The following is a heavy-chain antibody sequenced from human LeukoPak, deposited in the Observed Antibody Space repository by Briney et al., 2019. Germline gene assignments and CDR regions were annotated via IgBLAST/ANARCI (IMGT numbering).Heavy chain of an antibody. CDR1: GFTFSSYA. J-gene: IGHJ6*02. V-gene: IGHV3-23*01. CDR3: AKGGLDPSYYYYGMDV. D-gene: IGHD6-19*01. CDR2: ISGSGGST. Sequence: GGSLRLSCAASGFTFSSYAMSWVRQAPGKGLEWVSAISGSGGSTYYADSVKGRFTVSRDNSKNTLYLQMNSLRAEDTAVYYCAKGGLDPSYYYYGMDVWGQGTTVTVSS.